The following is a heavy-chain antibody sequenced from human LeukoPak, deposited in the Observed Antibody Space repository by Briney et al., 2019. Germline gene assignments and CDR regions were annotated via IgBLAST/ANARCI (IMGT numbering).Heavy chain of an antibody. D-gene: IGHD4-11*01. CDR2: IYYSGST. CDR1: SGSISSYY. Sequence: SETLSLTCTVFSGSISSYYWSWVRQPPGKGLEWIGYIYYSGSTNYNPSLKSRVTISVDTSKNQFSLKLSSVTAADTAVYYCARHLHFSLVVPAATTNGVFDYWGQGTLVTVSS. J-gene: IGHJ4*02. CDR3: ARHLHFSLVVPAATTNGVFDY. V-gene: IGHV4-59*08.